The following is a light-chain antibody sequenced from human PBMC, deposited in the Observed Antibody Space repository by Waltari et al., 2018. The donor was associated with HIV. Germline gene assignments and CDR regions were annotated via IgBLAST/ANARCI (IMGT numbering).Light chain of an antibody. Sequence: QSVLTQPPSASGTPGQRVTISCSGSSSNIGSNTVNWYQQLPGTAPKLLIYSNNLRPSGGPDRFSGSRSGTSASLAISGLQSEDEAYYYCAAWDDSLRGVFGGGTKLTVL. V-gene: IGLV1-44*01. CDR3: AAWDDSLRGV. CDR1: SSNIGSNT. J-gene: IGLJ2*01. CDR2: SNN.